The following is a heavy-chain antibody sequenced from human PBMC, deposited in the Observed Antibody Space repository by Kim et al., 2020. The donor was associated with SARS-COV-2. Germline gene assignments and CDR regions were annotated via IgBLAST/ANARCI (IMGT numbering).Heavy chain of an antibody. D-gene: IGHD2-2*01. CDR1: GGSFSGYY. J-gene: IGHJ5*02. Sequence: SETLSLTCAVYGGSFSGYYWSWIRQPPGKGLEWIGEINHSGSTNYNPSLKSRVTISVDTSKNQFSLKLSSVTAADTAVYYCARAPRPTYDIVVVPAASGGRFDPWGQGTLVTVSS. V-gene: IGHV4-34*01. CDR2: INHSGST. CDR3: ARAPRPTYDIVVVPAASGGRFDP.